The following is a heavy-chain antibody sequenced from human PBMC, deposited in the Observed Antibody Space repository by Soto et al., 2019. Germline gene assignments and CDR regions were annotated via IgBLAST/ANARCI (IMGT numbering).Heavy chain of an antibody. J-gene: IGHJ5*02. CDR1: GCYISSDY. D-gene: IGHD2-15*01. Sequence: SETLSLTCTFFGCYISSDYLRLIRQPPGKGLEWIGYMYYGGRTNYNPSLKSRVTISVDTSKMQVSLKLSSVTAADTAVYFCARGTPSPLIVRSSRGPWFDPWGQGTLVTVSS. V-gene: IGHV4-59*08. CDR2: MYYGGRT. CDR3: ARGTPSPLIVRSSRGPWFDP.